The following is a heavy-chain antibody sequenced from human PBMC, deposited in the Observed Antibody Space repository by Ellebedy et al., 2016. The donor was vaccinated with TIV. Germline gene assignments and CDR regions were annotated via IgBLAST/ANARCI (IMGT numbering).Heavy chain of an antibody. CDR2: IIPIFGTA. CDR3: ARGNQWLDYGMDV. J-gene: IGHJ6*02. CDR1: GGTFSSYA. D-gene: IGHD6-19*01. Sequence: SVKVSCXASGGTFSSYAISWVRQAPGQGLEWMGGIIPIFGTANYAQKFQGRVTMTRNTSISTAYMELSSLRSEDTAVYYCARGNQWLDYGMDVWGQGTTVTVSS. V-gene: IGHV1-69*05.